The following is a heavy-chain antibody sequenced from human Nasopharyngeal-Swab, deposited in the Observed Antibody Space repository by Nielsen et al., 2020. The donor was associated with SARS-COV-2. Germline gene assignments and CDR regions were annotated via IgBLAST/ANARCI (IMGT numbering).Heavy chain of an antibody. J-gene: IGHJ3*02. CDR3: ARDLEVLGYCSGGSCKRHDAFDI. Sequence: GESLKISCAASGFTFSSYSMNWVRQAPGKGLEWVSSISSSSSYIYYADSVKGRFTISRDNAKNSLYLQMNSLRAEDTAVYYCARDLEVLGYCSGGSCKRHDAFDIWGQGTMVTVSS. CDR1: GFTFSSYS. CDR2: ISSSSSYI. D-gene: IGHD2-15*01. V-gene: IGHV3-21*01.